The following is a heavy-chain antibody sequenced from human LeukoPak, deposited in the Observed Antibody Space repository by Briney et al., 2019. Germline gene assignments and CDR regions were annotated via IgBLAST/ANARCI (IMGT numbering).Heavy chain of an antibody. CDR1: GFTFDDYT. CDR2: ISWDGGST. J-gene: IGHJ6*02. CDR3: AKDRFPESYYYYYGMDV. Sequence: HPGGSLRLSCAASGFTFDDYTMHWVRQAPGKGLEWVSLISWDGGSTYYADSVKGRFTISRDNSKNSLYLQMNSQRTEDTALYYCAKDRFPESYYYYYGMDVWGQGTTVTVSS. V-gene: IGHV3-43*01.